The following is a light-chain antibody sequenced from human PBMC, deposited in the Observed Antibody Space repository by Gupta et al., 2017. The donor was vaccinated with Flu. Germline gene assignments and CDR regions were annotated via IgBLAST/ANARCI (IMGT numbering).Light chain of an antibody. CDR1: NSGSKV. J-gene: IGLJ3*02. Sequence: SDEPPQPFSVSVALGQTARSTGGGNNSGSKVVHWYQQKPAQAHLLVIYINNNRPAGIPGRFSGSKSEHTAALTINGAQVGDEAEYYCHVGDSFTASVFGGGTKLTVL. CDR3: HVGDSFTASV. CDR2: INN. V-gene: IGLV3-9*01.